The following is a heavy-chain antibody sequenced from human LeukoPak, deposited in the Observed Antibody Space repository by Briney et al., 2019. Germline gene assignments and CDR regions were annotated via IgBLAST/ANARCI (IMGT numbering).Heavy chain of an antibody. CDR2: IYSGGST. CDR3: ATEVLRFLEWLPHYYYYGMDV. J-gene: IGHJ6*02. V-gene: IGHV3-66*01. D-gene: IGHD3-3*01. CDR1: GFTVSSNY. Sequence: QAGGSLRLSCAASGFTVSSNYMSWVRQAPGKGLEWVSVIYSGGSTYYADSVKGRFTISRDNSKNTLYLQMNSLRAEDTAVYYCATEVLRFLEWLPHYYYYGMDVWGQGTTVTVSS.